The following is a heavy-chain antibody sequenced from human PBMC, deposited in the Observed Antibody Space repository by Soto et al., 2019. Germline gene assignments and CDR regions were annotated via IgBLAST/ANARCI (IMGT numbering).Heavy chain of an antibody. J-gene: IGHJ4*02. CDR1: GGTFSSYA. CDR2: IIPIFGTA. CDR3: NTGFGDPRRSDY. Sequence: GASVKVSCKASGGTFSSYAISWVRQAPGQGLEWMGGIIPIFGTANYAQKFQGRVTITADESTSTAYMELSSLRSEDTAVYYCNTGFGDPRRSDYWGQGTLVTVSS. V-gene: IGHV1-69*13. D-gene: IGHD3-10*01.